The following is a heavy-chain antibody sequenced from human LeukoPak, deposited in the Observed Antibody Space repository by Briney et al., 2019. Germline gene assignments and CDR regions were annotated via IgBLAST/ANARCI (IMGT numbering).Heavy chain of an antibody. J-gene: IGHJ4*02. V-gene: IGHV3-23*01. D-gene: IGHD1-26*01. Sequence: PGGSLRLSCAASGLTFSSYWMTWVRQAPGKGLEWGSSISTSGDSTAYAASVKGRFTISRDNSKNTLCLQLNSLRAEDTAVYYCARGRGSPYYFDCWGQGTLVTVSS. CDR3: ARGRGSPYYFDC. CDR2: ISTSGDST. CDR1: GLTFSSYW.